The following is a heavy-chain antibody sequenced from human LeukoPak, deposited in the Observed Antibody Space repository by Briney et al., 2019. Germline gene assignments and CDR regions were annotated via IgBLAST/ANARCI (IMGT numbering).Heavy chain of an antibody. CDR2: IYYSGST. CDR1: GDSISTFY. V-gene: IGHV4-59*01. J-gene: IGHJ4*02. D-gene: IGHD1-1*01. Sequence: SETLSLTCTVSGDSISTFYWSWIRQPPGKGLEWIGYIYYSGSTNYNPSLKSRVTISVDTSNNQFSLKLRSVTAADTAVYYCARGTTFYDYWGQGTLVTVSS. CDR3: ARGTTFYDY.